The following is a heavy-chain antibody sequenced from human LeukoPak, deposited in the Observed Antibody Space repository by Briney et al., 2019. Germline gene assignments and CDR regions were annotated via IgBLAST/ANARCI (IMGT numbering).Heavy chain of an antibody. CDR3: AREVMENLRFDY. Sequence: ASVKVSCKASGYTFTNYYMHWVRQAPGQGLEWMGIINPSGGDTSYAQKFQGRLTMTRDTSTNTVYMELTSLRSEDTAVYYCAREVMENLRFDYWGQGTLVTVSS. CDR1: GYTFTNYY. J-gene: IGHJ4*02. V-gene: IGHV1-46*01. CDR2: INPSGGDT. D-gene: IGHD2-21*01.